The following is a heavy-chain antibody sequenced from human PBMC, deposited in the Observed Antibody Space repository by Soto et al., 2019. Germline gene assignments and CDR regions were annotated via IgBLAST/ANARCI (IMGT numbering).Heavy chain of an antibody. D-gene: IGHD2-2*01. V-gene: IGHV5-51*01. Sequence: GESLKISCKGSGYSYTSYWIGWVSHMPGKGLEWMGIIYAGDSDTRYTPSVQGQVTISAEKSISTAYLQWSRLKASDTAMYYCARNAPRHYGMDVWGQGTTVTV. CDR3: ARNAPRHYGMDV. CDR1: GYSYTSYW. J-gene: IGHJ6*02. CDR2: IYAGDSDT.